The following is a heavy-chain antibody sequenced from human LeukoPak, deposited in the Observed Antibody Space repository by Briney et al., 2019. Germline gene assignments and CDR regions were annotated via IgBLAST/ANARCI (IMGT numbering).Heavy chain of an antibody. CDR3: ARSSGSYPYYFDY. CDR1: GFTFSSYG. D-gene: IGHD3-10*01. CDR2: ISGSGGST. V-gene: IGHV3-23*01. Sequence: GGSLRLSCAASGFTFSSYGMSWVRQAPGKGLEWVSAISGSGGSTYYADSVKGRFTISRDNSKNTLYLQMNSLRAEDTAVYYCARSSGSYPYYFDYWGQGTLVTVSS. J-gene: IGHJ4*02.